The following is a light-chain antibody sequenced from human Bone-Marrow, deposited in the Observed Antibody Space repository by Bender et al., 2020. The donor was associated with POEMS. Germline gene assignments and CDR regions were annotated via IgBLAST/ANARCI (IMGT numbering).Light chain of an antibody. Sequence: GVSNRFSGSKSGNTASLTISGLQAEDEADYYCSSYRNGYNVVFGGGTKVTVL. J-gene: IGLJ2*01. CDR3: SSYRNGYNVV. V-gene: IGLV2-14*01.